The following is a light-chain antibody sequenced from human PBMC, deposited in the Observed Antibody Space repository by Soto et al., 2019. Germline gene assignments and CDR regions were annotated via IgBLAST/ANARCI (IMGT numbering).Light chain of an antibody. CDR2: EVS. Sequence: QSALTQPASVSGSPGQSITISCTGTSSDVGGYNYVSWFQHHPGKAPKLIIYEVSYRPSGVSNRFSGSKSGDTASLTISGLQAEDEADYYCSSFTTTITRYAFGTGTKVTLL. CDR1: SSDVGGYNY. CDR3: SSFTTTITRYA. J-gene: IGLJ1*01. V-gene: IGLV2-14*01.